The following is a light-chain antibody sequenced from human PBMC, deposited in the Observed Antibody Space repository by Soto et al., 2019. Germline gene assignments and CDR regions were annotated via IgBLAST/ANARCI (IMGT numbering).Light chain of an antibody. CDR3: QQYNRSPPMA. J-gene: IGKJ1*01. CDR2: GAS. V-gene: IGKV3-15*01. CDR1: QSVSSN. Sequence: EIVMTQSPATLSVSPGERATLSCRASQSVSSNLAWYQQKPGQGPRLLIYGASTRATGIPARFSGGGSGTEFTLTISSLQSEDFAVYYCQQYNRSPPMAFGQGTKVEIK.